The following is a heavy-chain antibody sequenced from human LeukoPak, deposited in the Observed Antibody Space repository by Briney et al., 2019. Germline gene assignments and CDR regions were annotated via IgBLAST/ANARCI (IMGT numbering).Heavy chain of an antibody. Sequence: SQTLSLTCTVSGGSISSGSYYWSWIRPPAGKGLEWIGRIYTSGSTNYNPSLKSRVTISVDASKNQFSLKLSSVTAADTAVYYCARDNRSSGPDYWGQGTLVTVSS. D-gene: IGHD6-19*01. V-gene: IGHV4-61*02. CDR3: ARDNRSSGPDY. J-gene: IGHJ4*02. CDR2: IYTSGST. CDR1: GGSISSGSYY.